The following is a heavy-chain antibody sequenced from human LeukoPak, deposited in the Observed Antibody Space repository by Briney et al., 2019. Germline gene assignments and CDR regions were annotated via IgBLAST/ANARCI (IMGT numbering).Heavy chain of an antibody. J-gene: IGHJ4*02. D-gene: IGHD3-22*01. CDR3: AVYSSLDY. V-gene: IGHV3-53*01. CDR2: IYSGGNT. Sequence: GGSLRLSCAASGFTVSNNYMSWVRQAPGKGLEWVSLIYSGGNTYYADSVRGRFSISRDNSKNTLYLQMNSPRAEDTAIYYCAVYSSLDYWSQGTLVTVSS. CDR1: GFTVSNNY.